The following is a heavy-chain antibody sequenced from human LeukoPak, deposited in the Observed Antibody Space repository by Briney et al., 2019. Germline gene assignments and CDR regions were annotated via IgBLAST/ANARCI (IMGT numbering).Heavy chain of an antibody. CDR3: AIPPLSGSGSSRPLAGVDV. D-gene: IGHD3-10*01. CDR2: IGRSGDRAT. Sequence: GGSLRLSCAASGFSFSIYSLNWVRQAPGKGLEWVSYIGRSGDRATHYADSVKGRFTISRDNAKNSLSLQMNSLRAEDTAVYYCAIPPLSGSGSSRPLAGVDVWGQGTTVTVSS. V-gene: IGHV3-48*04. J-gene: IGHJ6*02. CDR1: GFSFSIYS.